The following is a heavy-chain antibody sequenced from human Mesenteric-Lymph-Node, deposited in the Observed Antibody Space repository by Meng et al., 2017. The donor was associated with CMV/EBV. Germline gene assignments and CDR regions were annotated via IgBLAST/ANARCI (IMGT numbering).Heavy chain of an antibody. CDR3: ARHTSIGVAGLGY. V-gene: IGHV5-51*01. D-gene: IGHD6-19*01. J-gene: IGHJ4*02. Sequence: CKASGYSFTNYWIGWVRQMPGKGLEWMGIIYPGDSDTRYSPSFQGQVTISADKSINTAYLQWSSLKASDTAMYYCARHTSIGVAGLGYWGQGTLVTVSS. CDR2: IYPGDSDT. CDR1: GYSFTNYW.